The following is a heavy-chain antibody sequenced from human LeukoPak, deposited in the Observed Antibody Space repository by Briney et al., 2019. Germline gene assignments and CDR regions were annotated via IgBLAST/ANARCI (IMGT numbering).Heavy chain of an antibody. V-gene: IGHV3-30*03. CDR2: ISYDGSNK. CDR1: GFTFSSYG. J-gene: IGHJ4*02. CDR3: ARDLWGYSY. Sequence: PGGSLRLSCAASGFTFSSYGMHWVRQAPGKGLEWVAVISYDGSNKYYADSVKGRFTISRDNSKNTLYLQMNSLRAEDTAVYYCARDLWGYSYWGQGTLVTVSA. D-gene: IGHD3-16*01.